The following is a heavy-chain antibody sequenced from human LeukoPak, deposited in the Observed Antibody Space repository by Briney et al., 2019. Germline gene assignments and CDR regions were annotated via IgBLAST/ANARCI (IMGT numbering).Heavy chain of an antibody. D-gene: IGHD5-18*01. CDR1: GYTFTGHY. CDR2: INPNSGAT. V-gene: IGHV1-2*02. J-gene: IGHJ4*02. Sequence: ASVKVSCKASGYTFTGHYMHWVRQAPGQGLEWMGWINPNSGATRYAQKFQGRVTMTRDTSISSAYMELSRLTSDDTAVYYCTRDTSMDQFDDRGRGTLVTVSS. CDR3: TRDTSMDQFDD.